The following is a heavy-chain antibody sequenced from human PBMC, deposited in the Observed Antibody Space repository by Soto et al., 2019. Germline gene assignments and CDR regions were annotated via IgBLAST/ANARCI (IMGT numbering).Heavy chain of an antibody. CDR3: TTDAPDSYGSGSDYNHKPRHYYYGMDV. CDR1: GFTFSNAW. CDR2: IKSKTDGGTT. Sequence: EVQLVESGGGLVKPGGSLRLSCAASGFTFSNAWMNWVRQAPGKGLEWVGRIKSKTDGGTTDYAAPVKGRFTSSRDASKNTLNLQMNSLKTEDTAVYYCTTDAPDSYGSGSDYNHKPRHYYYGMDVWGQGTTVTVSS. J-gene: IGHJ6*02. D-gene: IGHD3-10*01. V-gene: IGHV3-15*07.